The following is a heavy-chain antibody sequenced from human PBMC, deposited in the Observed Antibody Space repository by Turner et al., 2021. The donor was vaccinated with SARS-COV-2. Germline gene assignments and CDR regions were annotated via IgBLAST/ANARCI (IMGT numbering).Heavy chain of an antibody. V-gene: IGHV3-66*01. CDR3: ARVDNSGNHYLL. Sequence: EDQLVESGGGLVLPGGSLRLSCAAFGFTVGGNYMSWVRRAPGRGLEWVSLIYIGGSTNYADSVKGRFAISRDSLNNTLDLEMNNLKTEDTGVYYCARVDNSGNHYLLWGQGTLVTVSS. CDR1: GFTVGGNY. J-gene: IGHJ1*01. CDR2: IYIGGST. D-gene: IGHD3-10*01.